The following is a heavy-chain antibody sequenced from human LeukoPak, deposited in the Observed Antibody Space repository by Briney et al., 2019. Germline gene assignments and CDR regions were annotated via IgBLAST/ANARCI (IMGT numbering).Heavy chain of an antibody. Sequence: SETLSLTCAVSGYSISSGCYWGWIRQPPGKGLEWIGSIYHSGSTYYNPSLKSRVTISVDTSKNQFSLKVSSVTAADTAVYYCARIAAGSYYYYYYMDVWGKGTTVTVSS. D-gene: IGHD6-13*01. CDR3: ARIAAGSYYYYYYMDV. CDR2: IYHSGST. CDR1: GYSISSGCY. J-gene: IGHJ6*03. V-gene: IGHV4-38-2*01.